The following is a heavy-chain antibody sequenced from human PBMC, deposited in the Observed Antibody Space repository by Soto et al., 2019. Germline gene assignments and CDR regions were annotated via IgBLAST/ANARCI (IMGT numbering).Heavy chain of an antibody. CDR3: ARSSPVQSYFDY. CDR1: GFTFSSYG. Sequence: HPGGSLRLSCAASGFTFSSYGMHWVRQAPGKGLEWVAVIWYDGSNKYYADSVKGRFTISRDNSKNTLYLQMNSLRAEDTAVYYCARSSPVQSYFDYWGQGTLVTVSS. CDR2: IWYDGSNK. J-gene: IGHJ4*02. V-gene: IGHV3-33*01. D-gene: IGHD2-2*01.